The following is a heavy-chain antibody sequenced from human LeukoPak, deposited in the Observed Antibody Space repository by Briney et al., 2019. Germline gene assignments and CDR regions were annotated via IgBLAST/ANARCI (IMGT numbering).Heavy chain of an antibody. CDR1: GFTFDDYA. J-gene: IGHJ6*02. V-gene: IGHV3-9*01. CDR2: ISWNSGSI. Sequence: PGGSLRLSCAASGFTFDDYAMHWVRQAPGKGLGWVSGISWNSGSIGYADSVKGRFTISRDNAKNSLYLQMNSLRAEDTALYYCAKGERPDYYYYGMDVWGQGTTVTVSS. CDR3: AKGERPDYYYYGMDV. D-gene: IGHD1-1*01.